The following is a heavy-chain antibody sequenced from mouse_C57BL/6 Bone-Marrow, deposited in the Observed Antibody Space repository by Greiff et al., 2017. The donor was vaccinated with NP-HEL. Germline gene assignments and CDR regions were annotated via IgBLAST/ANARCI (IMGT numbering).Heavy chain of an antibody. CDR2: IDPSDSYT. CDR3: AREALPYAMDY. CDR1: GYTFTSYW. J-gene: IGHJ4*01. Sequence: VQLQQPGAELVMPGASVKLSCKASGYTFTSYWMHWVKQRPGQGLEWIGEIDPSDSYTNYNQKFKGKSTLTVDKSSSTAYMQLSSLTSEDSAVYYCAREALPYAMDYWGQGTSVTVSS. V-gene: IGHV1-69*01. D-gene: IGHD5-5*01.